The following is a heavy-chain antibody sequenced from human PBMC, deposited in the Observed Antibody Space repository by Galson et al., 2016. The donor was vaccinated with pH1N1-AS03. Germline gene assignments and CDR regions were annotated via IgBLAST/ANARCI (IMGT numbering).Heavy chain of an antibody. J-gene: IGHJ4*02. Sequence: QSGAEVKKPGESLKISCKGSGYRFTSYWIGWVRQMPGKGLEWMGVIYPGDSGTRYSPSFQGQVTISVDKSISTAYLQWSSLKASDTAMYYCAIRVDFSSGLPYYFDYWGQGTLVTVSS. D-gene: IGHD3-3*01. CDR3: AIRVDFSSGLPYYFDY. CDR1: GYRFTSYW. V-gene: IGHV5-51*01. CDR2: IYPGDSGT.